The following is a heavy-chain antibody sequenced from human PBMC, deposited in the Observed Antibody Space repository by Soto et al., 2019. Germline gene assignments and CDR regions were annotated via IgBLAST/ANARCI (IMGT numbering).Heavy chain of an antibody. J-gene: IGHJ2*01. CDR2: IIPIFGTA. CDR1: GGTFSSYT. D-gene: IGHD5-12*01. CDR3: ARGNHRWLQLWYFDL. V-gene: IGHV1-69*12. Sequence: QVQLVQSGAEVKKPGSSVTVSCKASGGTFSSYTISWVRQAPGQGLEWMGGIIPIFGTANYEQKFQGRVTITADESTNTAYMELSSLISEDTAVYYCARGNHRWLQLWYFDLWGRGTLVTVSS.